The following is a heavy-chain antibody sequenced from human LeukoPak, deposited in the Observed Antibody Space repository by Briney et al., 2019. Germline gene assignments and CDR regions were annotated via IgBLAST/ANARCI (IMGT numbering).Heavy chain of an antibody. CDR2: IYHSGST. J-gene: IGHJ4*02. V-gene: IGHV4-38-2*02. D-gene: IGHD6-19*01. Sequence: SETLSLTCTASGYSISSGYYWGWIRQPPGKGLEWIGSIYHSGSTYYNPSLKSRVTISVDTSKNQFSLKLSSVTAADTAVYYCARGKGKYSSIDYWGQGTLVTVSS. CDR1: GYSISSGYY. CDR3: ARGKGKYSSIDY.